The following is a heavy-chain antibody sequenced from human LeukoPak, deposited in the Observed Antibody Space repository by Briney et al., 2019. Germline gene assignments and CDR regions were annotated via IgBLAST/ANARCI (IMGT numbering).Heavy chain of an antibody. J-gene: IGHJ4*02. Sequence: WGSLTLSCAASRFTFSSYWMSWVRQAPGRGLEWLANIENDGSKKNYVYSVKGRFTMSRDNAKNSLILQMNSLTDEDTAVYYGATNSDYRFEYWGQGTLVTVSS. CDR1: RFTFSSYW. D-gene: IGHD3-22*01. CDR3: ATNSDYRFEY. CDR2: IENDGSKK. V-gene: IGHV3-7*01.